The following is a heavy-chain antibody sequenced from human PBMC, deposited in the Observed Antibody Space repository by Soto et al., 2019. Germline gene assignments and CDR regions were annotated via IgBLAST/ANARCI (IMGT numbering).Heavy chain of an antibody. J-gene: IGHJ6*03. V-gene: IGHV1-18*01. CDR1: GYTFTSYG. D-gene: IGHD3-16*01. CDR3: ARDLLITFGGVSYYYYMDV. CDR2: ISAYNGNT. Sequence: QVQLVQSGAEVKKPGASVKVSCKASGYTFTSYGISWVRQAPGQGLEWMGWISAYNGNTNYAQKLQGRVTMTTDTSTSTAYMELRSLRSGDTAVYYCARDLLITFGGVSYYYYMDVWGKGTTVTVSS.